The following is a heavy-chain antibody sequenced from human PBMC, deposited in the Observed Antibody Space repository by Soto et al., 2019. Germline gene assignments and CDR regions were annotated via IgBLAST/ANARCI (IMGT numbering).Heavy chain of an antibody. CDR3: AHVTRSHGGTVGDEAFDV. Sequence: QITLKESGPTEVKPTETLALTCTFSGFSLATTGVGVGWVRQPPGGALEWIAVVYWDDDTRYNPSLETRLTLTKDTPKNQVALTMTDMDFVDTATFYCAHVTRSHGGTVGDEAFDVWGQGAVVTVSS. CDR1: GFSLATTGVG. V-gene: IGHV2-5*02. D-gene: IGHD3-16*01. CDR2: VYWDDDT. J-gene: IGHJ3*01.